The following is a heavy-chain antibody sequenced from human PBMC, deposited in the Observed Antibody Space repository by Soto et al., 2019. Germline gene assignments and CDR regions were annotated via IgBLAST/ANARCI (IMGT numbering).Heavy chain of an antibody. D-gene: IGHD3-22*01. V-gene: IGHV3-15*07. Sequence: GGSLRLSCAASGFTFRNAWMNWFRQAPGKGLEWVGRIKSKTDGGTTYYAAPVKGRFTISRDDSKRTLYLQMNSLKTEETAVYYCTTDPSVYYYDSSGYYGFDYWGQGTLVTVSS. J-gene: IGHJ4*02. CDR1: GFTFRNAW. CDR3: TTDPSVYYYDSSGYYGFDY. CDR2: IKSKTDGGTT.